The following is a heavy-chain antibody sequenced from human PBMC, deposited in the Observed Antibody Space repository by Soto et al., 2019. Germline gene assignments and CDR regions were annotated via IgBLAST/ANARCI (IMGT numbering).Heavy chain of an antibody. V-gene: IGHV1-2*04. J-gene: IGHJ3*02. CDR2: INPNSGGT. CDR3: ARDPQTPDAFDI. Sequence: RASVKGSCNASGYTFTGYYRRLVRQAPGQGLEWMGWINPNSGGTNYAQKFQGWVTMTRDTSISTAYMELSRLRSDDTAVYYGARDPQTPDAFDIWGHGTIVTVSS. CDR1: GYTFTGYY. D-gene: IGHD2-15*01.